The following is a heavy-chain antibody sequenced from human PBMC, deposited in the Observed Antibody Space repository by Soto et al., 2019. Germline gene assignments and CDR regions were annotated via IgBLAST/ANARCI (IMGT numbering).Heavy chain of an antibody. J-gene: IGHJ2*01. V-gene: IGHV1-18*01. Sequence: QVQLVQSGAEVKKPGASVKVSCKASGYTFTSFGISWVRQAPGQGLEWMGWITAYNGTTNYSQKVQGRVTMTADTSTRKVYTEQLSMLSDDKAVYYCSRGGQAYDDSSGYLTFRYFDLWGRGTLVTVSS. CDR3: SRGGQAYDDSSGYLTFRYFDL. CDR2: ITAYNGTT. CDR1: GYTFTSFG. D-gene: IGHD3-22*01.